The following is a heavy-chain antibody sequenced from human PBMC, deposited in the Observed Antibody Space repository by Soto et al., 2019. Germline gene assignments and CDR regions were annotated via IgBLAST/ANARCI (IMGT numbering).Heavy chain of an antibody. CDR3: AKVVYSGSYSQESYFDS. CDR2: ISYDGNTE. Sequence: QVQLVESGGGVFQPGRSLRLACAASGFRLRSYGLHWVRQDPGKGLECVAVISYDGNTEYDGDSVKGRFTISRDKSEHTRYLQMHSLRAEDSAVYYCAKVVYSGSYSQESYFDSWGQGTLVTVSS. J-gene: IGHJ4*02. CDR1: GFRLRSYG. D-gene: IGHD1-26*01. V-gene: IGHV3-30*18.